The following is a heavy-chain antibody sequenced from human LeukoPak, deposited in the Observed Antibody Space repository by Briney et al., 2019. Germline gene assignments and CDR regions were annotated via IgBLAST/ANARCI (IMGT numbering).Heavy chain of an antibody. Sequence: ASVKVSCKASGYIFTNYGINWVRQAPGQGLEWMGWISAYNGNTNYAQKLQGRVTMTTDTSTSTAYMELGSLRSDDTAVYYCARGLGSGSHNYYYYGMDVWGQGTTVTVSS. CDR3: ARGLGSGSHNYYYYGMDV. CDR2: ISAYNGNT. CDR1: GYIFTNYG. V-gene: IGHV1-18*01. D-gene: IGHD3-10*01. J-gene: IGHJ6*02.